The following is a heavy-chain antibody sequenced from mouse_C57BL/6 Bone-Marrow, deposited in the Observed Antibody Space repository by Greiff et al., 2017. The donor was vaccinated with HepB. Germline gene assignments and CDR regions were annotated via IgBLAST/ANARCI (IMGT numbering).Heavy chain of an antibody. CDR3: ARGLLRDFDY. CDR2: IRNKANGYTT. Sequence: EVNVVESGGGLVQPGGSLSLSCAASGFTFTDYYMSWVRQPPGKALEWLGFIRNKANGYTTEYSASVKGRFTISRDNSQSILYLQMNALRAEDSATYYCARGLLRDFDYWGQGTTLTVSS. V-gene: IGHV7-3*01. D-gene: IGHD2-3*01. J-gene: IGHJ2*01. CDR1: GFTFTDYY.